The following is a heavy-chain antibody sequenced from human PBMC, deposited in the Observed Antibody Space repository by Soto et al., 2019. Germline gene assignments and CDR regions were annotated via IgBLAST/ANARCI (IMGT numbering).Heavy chain of an antibody. D-gene: IGHD3-16*01. CDR3: ARWGTTGGVEV. CDR2: TSYDGSNN. V-gene: IGHV3-33*05. J-gene: IGHJ4*01. Sequence: QVQLVESGGGVVKPGTSLRLSCVGSGFTFRSYVIHWVRQAPGKGLEWVALTSYDGSNNFYGDSVKGRFTISRDNSRNTVEMQLDSLRLEDTALYYCARWGTTGGVEVWGHGTLVYVSS. CDR1: GFTFRSYV.